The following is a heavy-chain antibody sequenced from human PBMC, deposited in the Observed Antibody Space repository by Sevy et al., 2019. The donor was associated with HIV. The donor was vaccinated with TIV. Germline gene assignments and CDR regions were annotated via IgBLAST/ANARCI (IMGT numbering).Heavy chain of an antibody. V-gene: IGHV3-49*03. CDR2: IRPFGGTA. CDR1: GFTFEDYA. Sequence: GGSLRLSCIGSGFTFEDYAMSWFRRAPGKGLEWVGFIRPFGGTAEYAASVRGRFTISRDDSKSSVYLQMNNLKIDDTAVYYCSKGAELAVADPWFDPWGQGTLVTVSS. D-gene: IGHD6-19*01. CDR3: SKGAELAVADPWFDP. J-gene: IGHJ5*02.